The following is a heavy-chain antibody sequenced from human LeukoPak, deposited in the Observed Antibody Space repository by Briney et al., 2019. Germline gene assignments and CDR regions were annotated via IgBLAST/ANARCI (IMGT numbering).Heavy chain of an antibody. CDR1: GFTFSSYE. D-gene: IGHD3-10*01. Sequence: GGSLRLSCAASGFTFSSYEMNWVRQAPGKGLEWVSYISSSGSTIYYAVSVKGRFTISRDNSKNTLYLQMNSLRAEDTAVYYCAKDLSEDYYGSGSFVYWGQGTLVTVSS. J-gene: IGHJ4*02. V-gene: IGHV3-48*03. CDR2: ISSSGSTI. CDR3: AKDLSEDYYGSGSFVY.